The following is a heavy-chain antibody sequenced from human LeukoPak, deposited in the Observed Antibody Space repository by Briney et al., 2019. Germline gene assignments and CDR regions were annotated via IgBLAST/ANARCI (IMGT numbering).Heavy chain of an antibody. CDR3: AKGGYSYGDFDY. CDR1: GFAFSSYA. J-gene: IGHJ4*02. Sequence: GGSLRLSCAASGFAFSSYAMSWVRQAPGKGLEWVSAISGSGGSTYYADSVKGRFTISRDNSKNTLYLRMNSLRAEDTAVYYCAKGGYSYGDFDYWGQGTLVTVSS. V-gene: IGHV3-23*01. CDR2: ISGSGGST. D-gene: IGHD5-18*01.